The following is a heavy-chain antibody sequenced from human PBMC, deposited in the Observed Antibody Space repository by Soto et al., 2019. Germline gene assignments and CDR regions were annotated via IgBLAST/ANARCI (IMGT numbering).Heavy chain of an antibody. D-gene: IGHD3-10*01. V-gene: IGHV1-8*01. CDR3: VRYGAAATY. CDR1: GYTFTTYN. CDR2: MNPNSGNT. Sequence: QVQLVQSGAEIKKPGASVRVSCKASGYTFTTYNINWVRQATGQGLEWMGWMNPNSGNTGYAQKFQDRITLTRDTSITTAYMELCSLRSDDTAVYFCVRYGAAATYWGQGTLVTVSS. J-gene: IGHJ4*02.